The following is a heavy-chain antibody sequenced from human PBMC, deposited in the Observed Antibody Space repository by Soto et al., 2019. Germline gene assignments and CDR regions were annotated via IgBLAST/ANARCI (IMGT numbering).Heavy chain of an antibody. D-gene: IGHD2-8*01. CDR3: WRPYCTNGVCYPYYYYGMDV. V-gene: IGHV3-15*07. Sequence: EVQLVESGGGLVKPGGSLRLSCAASGFTFSNAWMNWVRQAPGKGLEWVGRIKSKTDGGTTDYAAPVKGRFTISRADSKNTLYLQMNSLKTEDTAVYYCWRPYCTNGVCYPYYYYGMDVWGQGTTVTVSS. J-gene: IGHJ6*02. CDR1: GFTFSNAW. CDR2: IKSKTDGGTT.